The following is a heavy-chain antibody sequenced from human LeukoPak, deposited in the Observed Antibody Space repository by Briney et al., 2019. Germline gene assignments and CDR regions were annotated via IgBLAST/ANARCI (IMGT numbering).Heavy chain of an antibody. CDR2: INPSGDGT. Sequence: ASVKVSCKASGHTFTIYYVHLVRQAPGQGLEWMGVINPSGDGTNYPQRFQGRVTLTRDTSTSTVYMELSSLRSEDTAVYYCARDQEGFDYWGQGSLATVSS. CDR3: ARDQEGFDY. V-gene: IGHV1-46*01. CDR1: GHTFTIYY. J-gene: IGHJ4*02.